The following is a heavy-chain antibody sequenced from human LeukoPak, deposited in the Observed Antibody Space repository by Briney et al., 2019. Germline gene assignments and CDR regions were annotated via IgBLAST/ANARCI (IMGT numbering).Heavy chain of an antibody. V-gene: IGHV1-2*02. CDR3: ARRGYGSGRGESRGYYYYMDV. J-gene: IGHJ6*03. D-gene: IGHD3-10*01. Sequence: ASVKVSCKASGYTFTGYYMHWVRQAPGQGLEWMGWINPNSGGTNYAQKFQGRVTMTTDTSTSTAYMELRSLRSDDTAVYYCARRGYGSGRGESRGYYYYMDVWGKGTTVTISS. CDR2: INPNSGGT. CDR1: GYTFTGYY.